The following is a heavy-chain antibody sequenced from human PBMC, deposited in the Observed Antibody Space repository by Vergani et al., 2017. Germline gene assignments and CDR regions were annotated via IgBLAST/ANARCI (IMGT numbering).Heavy chain of an antibody. CDR1: GFTFSSYA. V-gene: IGHV3-23*01. CDR2: ISGSGGST. D-gene: IGHD3-10*01. Sequence: EVQLLESGGGLVQPGGSLRLSCAASGFTFSSYAMSWVRQAPGKGLEWVSAISGSGGSTYHADSVKGRFTISRDNSKNTLYLQMNSLRAEDTAVYYCAVWCGEFRPFDYWGQGTLVTVSS. J-gene: IGHJ4*02. CDR3: AVWCGEFRPFDY.